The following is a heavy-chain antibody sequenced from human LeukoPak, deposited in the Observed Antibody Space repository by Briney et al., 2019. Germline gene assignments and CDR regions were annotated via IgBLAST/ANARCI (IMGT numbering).Heavy chain of an antibody. V-gene: IGHV1-2*02. CDR2: INPNSGDT. CDR3: ARVTSITTDS. J-gene: IGHJ4*02. D-gene: IGHD2-21*02. CDR1: GYTFSGYY. Sequence: GASVKVSCKASGYTFSGYYLHWVRQAPGQGLEWMGWINPNSGDTGYAQRFQGRVTMTRDTSISTAYMELSSLTSDDTAVYYCARVTSITTDSWGQGTLVTVSS.